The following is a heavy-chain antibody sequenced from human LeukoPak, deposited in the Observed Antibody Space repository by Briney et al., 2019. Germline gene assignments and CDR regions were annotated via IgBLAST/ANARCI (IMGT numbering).Heavy chain of an antibody. CDR1: GFTFSSYA. Sequence: PGGSLRLSCAASGFTFSSYAMHWVRQAPGKGLEWVAVISYDGSNKYYADSVKGRFTISRDNAKNSLYLQMNSLRAEDTALYYCAKDGSYYYDSSGYPRYYFDYWGQGTLVTVSS. J-gene: IGHJ4*02. V-gene: IGHV3-30-3*01. D-gene: IGHD3-22*01. CDR3: AKDGSYYYDSSGYPRYYFDY. CDR2: ISYDGSNK.